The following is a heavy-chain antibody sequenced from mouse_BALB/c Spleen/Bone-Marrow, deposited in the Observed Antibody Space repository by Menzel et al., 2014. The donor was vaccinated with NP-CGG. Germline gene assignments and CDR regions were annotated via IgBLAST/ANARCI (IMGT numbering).Heavy chain of an antibody. CDR1: DYTFTSYW. V-gene: IGHV1-7*01. CDR2: INPSTGYT. D-gene: IGHD4-1*01. Sequence: QVQLKQSGAELAKPGASVKMSCKASDYTFTSYWMRWVKQRPGQGLEWIGYINPSTGYTAYNQKFKDKATLTADKSSSTAYMQLSSLTSEDSAVYYCARSGFDYWGQGTTFTVSS. J-gene: IGHJ2*01. CDR3: ARSGFDY.